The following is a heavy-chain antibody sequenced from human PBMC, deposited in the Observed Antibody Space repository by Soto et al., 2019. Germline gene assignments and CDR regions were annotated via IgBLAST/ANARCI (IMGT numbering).Heavy chain of an antibody. J-gene: IGHJ4*02. CDR3: ARTRARALRAYFDS. CDR2: INPSGGST. CDR1: GYTFPSYW. V-gene: IGHV1-46*01. Sequence: ASVKVSCKVSGYTFPSYWIHWVRQAPGQGLEWLGVINPSGGSTTYAEKFQGRVSMTRDTSTSTVYTELSSLRSDDTAVYYCARTRARALRAYFDSWGQGTLVTVSS.